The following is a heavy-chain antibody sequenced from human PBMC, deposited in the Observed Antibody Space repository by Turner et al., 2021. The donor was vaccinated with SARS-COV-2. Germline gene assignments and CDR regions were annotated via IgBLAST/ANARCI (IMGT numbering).Heavy chain of an antibody. Sequence: QLQLEESGPGLVKASETLSLTCGVSGGSVTNSFYFWGWVRQAPGRGLGWIASMSYSEMTYHNPSLRSRVSISKDTSKNQFSLRLTSLTAADTAIYYCATKTHCGSDCYSKYFDLWGRGTPVTVAS. CDR3: ATKTHCGSDCYSKYFDL. CDR2: MSYSEMT. D-gene: IGHD2-21*02. V-gene: IGHV4-39*01. CDR1: GGSVTNSFYF. J-gene: IGHJ2*01.